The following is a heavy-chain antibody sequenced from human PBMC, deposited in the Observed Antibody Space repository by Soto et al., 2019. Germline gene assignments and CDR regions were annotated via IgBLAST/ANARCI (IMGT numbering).Heavy chain of an antibody. CDR3: ARAGMVATVKLLWFDP. J-gene: IGHJ5*02. CDR2: IIPIFGTA. Sequence: SVKVSCKASGGTFSSYAISWVRQAPGQGLEWMGGIIPIFGTANYAQKFQGRVTITADESTSTAYMELSSLRSEDTAVYYCARAGMVATVKLLWFDPWGQGTLVTVSS. V-gene: IGHV1-69*13. D-gene: IGHD5-12*01. CDR1: GGTFSSYA.